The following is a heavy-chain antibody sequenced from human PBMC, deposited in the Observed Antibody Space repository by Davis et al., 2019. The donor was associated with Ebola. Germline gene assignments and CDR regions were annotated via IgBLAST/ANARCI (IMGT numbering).Heavy chain of an antibody. CDR2: IYYSGST. V-gene: IGHV4-61*01. D-gene: IGHD6-19*01. CDR3: ARSGSGWYFDY. Sequence: PSETLSLTCTVSGGSVSSGSYYWSWIRQPPGKGLEWIGYIYYSGSTNYNPSLKSRVTISVDTSKNQFSLKLSSVTAADTAVYYCARSGSGWYFDYWGQGTLVTVSS. CDR1: GGSVSSGSYY. J-gene: IGHJ4*02.